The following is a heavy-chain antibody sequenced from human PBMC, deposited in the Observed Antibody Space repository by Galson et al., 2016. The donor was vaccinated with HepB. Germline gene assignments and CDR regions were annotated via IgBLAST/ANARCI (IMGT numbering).Heavy chain of an antibody. D-gene: IGHD3-10*01. CDR1: GGTLRNYG. Sequence: SVKVSCKASGGTLRNYGTSWVRQAPGQGLEWTGTIIPIFGQTKYAQKFQGRATIIADESTNTAYLELSRLTSEDTAVYYCARDWENNVYRGVSGFDLWGQGTLVTVSS. CDR3: ARDWENNVYRGVSGFDL. CDR2: IIPIFGQT. V-gene: IGHV1-69*13. J-gene: IGHJ5*02.